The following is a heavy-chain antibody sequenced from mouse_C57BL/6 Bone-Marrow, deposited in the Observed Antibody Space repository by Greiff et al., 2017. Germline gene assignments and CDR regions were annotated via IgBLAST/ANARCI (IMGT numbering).Heavy chain of an antibody. V-gene: IGHV1-69*01. CDR3: ARDYYGSSFWFAY. D-gene: IGHD1-1*01. CDR2: IDPSDSYT. J-gene: IGHJ3*01. Sequence: VQLQQPGAALVKPGASVKMSCKASGYTFTSYWMHWVKQRPGQGLEWIGEIDPSDSYTNYNQKFKGKSTLTVDKSSSTAYMQLSSLTSEDSAVYYCARDYYGSSFWFAYWGQGTLVTVSA. CDR1: GYTFTSYW.